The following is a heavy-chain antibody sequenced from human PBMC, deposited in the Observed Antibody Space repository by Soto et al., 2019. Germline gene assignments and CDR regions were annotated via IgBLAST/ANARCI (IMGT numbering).Heavy chain of an antibody. CDR1: GGSFSGYY. V-gene: IGHV4-34*01. Sequence: QVQLQQWGAGLLKPSETLSLTCAVYGGSFSGYYWSWIRQPPGKGLVWVGEINHSGSTNYNPSLKSRVTISVDTTNNQFSLKPSSVTAADTAVYYCASHRYCSSTSCPYPFDYWGKGTLVTVSS. CDR2: INHSGST. CDR3: ASHRYCSSTSCPYPFDY. D-gene: IGHD2-2*01. J-gene: IGHJ4*02.